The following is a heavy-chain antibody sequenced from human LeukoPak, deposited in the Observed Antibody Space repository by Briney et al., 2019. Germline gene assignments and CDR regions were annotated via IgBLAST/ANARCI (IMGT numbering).Heavy chain of an antibody. J-gene: IGHJ4*02. D-gene: IGHD2-2*01. CDR1: GFTFSRYW. CDR2: ISSDGSST. V-gene: IGHV3-74*01. Sequence: QTGGSLRLSRAASGFTFSRYWMHWVRHAAGKGLVWVSRISSDGSSTDYAHSVKGRFTISRDNAKNTRYLQTNSLRAEDTAVYYCARRRTSTDFGYWGQGTRVTVPS. CDR3: ARRRTSTDFGY.